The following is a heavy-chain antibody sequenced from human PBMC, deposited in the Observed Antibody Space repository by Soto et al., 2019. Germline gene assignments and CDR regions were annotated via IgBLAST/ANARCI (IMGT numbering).Heavy chain of an antibody. Sequence: EVQLVESGGGLVHPGGSVRLSGVASGFSFGTHWMSWVRQAPGKGLEWVANINGDASEKYYADSVKGRFTISTDNAKNSLYLKMISVRVEATAVYYCAKDARWGQGTLITVSS. CDR2: INGDASEK. J-gene: IGHJ4*02. CDR3: AKDAR. CDR1: GFSFGTHW. V-gene: IGHV3-7*05.